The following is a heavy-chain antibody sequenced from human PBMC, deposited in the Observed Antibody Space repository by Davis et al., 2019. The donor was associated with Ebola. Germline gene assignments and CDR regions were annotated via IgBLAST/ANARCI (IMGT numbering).Heavy chain of an antibody. CDR3: ARVGYCSGGSCYRRAFDI. CDR2: INAGNGNT. J-gene: IGHJ3*02. V-gene: IGHV1-3*01. CDR1: GGTFSSYT. D-gene: IGHD2-15*01. Sequence: ASVKVSCKASGGTFSSYTISWVRQAPGQRLEWMGWINAGNGNTKYSQKFQGRVTMTRDTSTSTVYMELSSLRSEDTAVYYCARVGYCSGGSCYRRAFDIWGQGTMVTVSS.